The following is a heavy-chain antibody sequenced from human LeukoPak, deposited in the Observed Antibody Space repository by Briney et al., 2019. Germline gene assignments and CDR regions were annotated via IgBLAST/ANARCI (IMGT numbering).Heavy chain of an antibody. CDR1: GFSLSSSGVG. J-gene: IGHJ4*02. V-gene: IGHV2-5*02. D-gene: IGHD6-13*01. CDR3: AHRSIVAAVFDY. Sequence: SGPTLVKPTQTLTLTCTFSGFSLSSSGVGVGWVRQPPGKALEWLALIYWDDDKRYSPSLKSRLTITKDTSKNQVVLTMTNMDPVDTATYYCAHRSIVAAVFDYWGQGTLVTVSS. CDR2: IYWDDDK.